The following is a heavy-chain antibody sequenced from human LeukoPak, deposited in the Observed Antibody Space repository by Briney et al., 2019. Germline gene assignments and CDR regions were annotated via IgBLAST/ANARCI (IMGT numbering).Heavy chain of an antibody. J-gene: IGHJ6*03. CDR2: INTDGSST. CDR3: ARDREYDFWSAPAYYYYMDV. V-gene: IGHV3-74*01. Sequence: GGSLRLSRAASGFTFSSYWMHWVRQAPGKGLVWVSRINTDGSSTSYADSVKGRFTISRDNAKNTLYLQMNSLRAEDTAVYYCARDREYDFWSAPAYYYYMDVWGKGTTVTVSS. D-gene: IGHD3-3*01. CDR1: GFTFSSYW.